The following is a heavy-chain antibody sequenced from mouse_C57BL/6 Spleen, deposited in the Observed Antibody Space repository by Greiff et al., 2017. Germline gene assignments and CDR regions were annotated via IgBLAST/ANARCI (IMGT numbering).Heavy chain of an antibody. CDR3: AREDDYGYFDV. D-gene: IGHD2-3*01. CDR1: GFTFSDYY. Sequence: EVKLMESEGGLVQPGSSMKLSCTASGFTFSDYYMAWVRQVPEKGLEWVANLNYDGSSTYYLDSLKSRFIISRDNAKNILYLQMSSLKSEDTATYYCAREDDYGYFDVWGTGTTVTVSS. V-gene: IGHV5-16*01. J-gene: IGHJ1*03. CDR2: LNYDGSST.